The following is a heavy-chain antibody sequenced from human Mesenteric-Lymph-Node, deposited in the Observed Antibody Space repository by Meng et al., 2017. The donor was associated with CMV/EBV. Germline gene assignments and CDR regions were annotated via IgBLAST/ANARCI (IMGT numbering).Heavy chain of an antibody. Sequence: VQLVQSGPEVKKPGASVKVSCRTSGFTFTSFGFTWVRQAPGQGLEWMGWLSSYNGNTNYAQKFQDRVTMTADKSTNTAYMELRNLRYDDTAMYYCAREIYYYDSHVPDYWGQGTLVTVSS. CDR3: AREIYYYDSHVPDY. J-gene: IGHJ4*02. D-gene: IGHD3-22*01. V-gene: IGHV1-18*01. CDR2: LSSYNGNT. CDR1: GFTFTSFG.